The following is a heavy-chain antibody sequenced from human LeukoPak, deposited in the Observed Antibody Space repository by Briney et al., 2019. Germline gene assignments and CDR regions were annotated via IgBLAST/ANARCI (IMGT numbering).Heavy chain of an antibody. CDR2: IYYSGST. D-gene: IGHD3-3*01. CDR3: ARGYLRFLEWFSPHYFDY. J-gene: IGHJ4*02. CDR1: GVSISSYY. V-gene: IGHV4-59*01. Sequence: SETLSLTCTVSGVSISSYYWSLIREPPGKGLGWIGYIYYSGSTNYNPSLKSRVTISVDTSKNQFSLKLSSVTAADTAVYYCARGYLRFLEWFSPHYFDYWGQGTLVTVSS.